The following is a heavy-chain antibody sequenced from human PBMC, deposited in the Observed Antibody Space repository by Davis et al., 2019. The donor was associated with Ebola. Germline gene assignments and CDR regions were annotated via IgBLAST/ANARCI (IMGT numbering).Heavy chain of an antibody. CDR3: AKDRAGDPDHEYFDY. D-gene: IGHD4-17*01. Sequence: PGGSLRLSCAASGFTFSSYGMHWVRQAPGKGLEWVAVIWYDGSNKYYADSVKGRFTISRDNSKNTLYLQMNSLRAEDTAVYYCAKDRAGDPDHEYFDYWGQGTLVTVSS. CDR1: GFTFSSYG. J-gene: IGHJ4*02. CDR2: IWYDGSNK. V-gene: IGHV3-33*06.